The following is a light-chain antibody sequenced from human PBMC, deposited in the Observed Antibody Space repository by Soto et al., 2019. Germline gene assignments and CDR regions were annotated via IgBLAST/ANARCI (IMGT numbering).Light chain of an antibody. Sequence: EIVLTQSPATLSLSPGESATLSCRATRSVSSYLAWYQQKPGQAPRPLIYGVSSRATGIPDRFSGSGSGTDFTLTISRLEPEDFALYYCQQYGSSPITFGQGTRLE. J-gene: IGKJ5*01. V-gene: IGKV3-20*01. CDR1: RSVSSY. CDR3: QQYGSSPIT. CDR2: GVS.